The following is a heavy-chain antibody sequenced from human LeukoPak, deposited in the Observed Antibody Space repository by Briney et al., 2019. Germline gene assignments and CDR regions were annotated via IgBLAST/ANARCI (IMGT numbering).Heavy chain of an antibody. CDR2: IYYSGST. CDR1: GGSISSYY. D-gene: IGHD6-19*01. Sequence: SETLSLTCTVSGGSISSYYWSWIRQPPGKGLEWIGYIYYSGSTNYNPSLKSRVTISVDTSKNQFFLKLSSVTAADTAVYYCARLAVAGTYYMDVWGKGTTVTISS. J-gene: IGHJ6*03. V-gene: IGHV4-59*01. CDR3: ARLAVAGTYYMDV.